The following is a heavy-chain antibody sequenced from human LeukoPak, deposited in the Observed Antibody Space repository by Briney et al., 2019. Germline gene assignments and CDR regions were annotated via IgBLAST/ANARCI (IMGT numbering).Heavy chain of an antibody. Sequence: GGSLRLSCAASGFTFSTFAMHWVRLSPGKGLEWVSSITGSGPYMLYADSVKRRFTISRDNTKNLLFLEMNSLRAEDTAMYFCVRDVGAVRGEVYFDYWGQGTLVTVSS. J-gene: IGHJ4*02. V-gene: IGHV3-21*06. CDR1: GFTFSTFA. CDR3: VRDVGAVRGEVYFDY. D-gene: IGHD3-10*01. CDR2: ITGSGPYM.